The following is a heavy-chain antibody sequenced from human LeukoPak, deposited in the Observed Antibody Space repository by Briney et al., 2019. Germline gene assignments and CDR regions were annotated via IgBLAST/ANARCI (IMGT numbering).Heavy chain of an antibody. V-gene: IGHV3-21*01. CDR2: ISSYSTYI. Sequence: GGSLRLSCAASGFTFESYSLNWVRQAPGKGLEWVSSISSYSTYIHYADSVRGRFTISRDNAKNSLFLQMNSLRAEDTAVYYCARGEILSGNRFDYWGQGTLVAVSS. CDR1: GFTFESYS. CDR3: ARGEILSGNRFDY. D-gene: IGHD3-10*01. J-gene: IGHJ4*02.